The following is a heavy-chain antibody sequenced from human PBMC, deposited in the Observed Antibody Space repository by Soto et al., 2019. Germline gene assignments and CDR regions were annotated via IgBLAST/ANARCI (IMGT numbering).Heavy chain of an antibody. CDR1: GFTFSSYA. J-gene: IGHJ4*02. V-gene: IGHV3-23*01. Sequence: GSLRLSCAASGFTFSSYAMSWVRQAPGKGLEWVSAISGSGGSTYYADSAKGRFTISRDNSKNTLYLQMNSLRAEDTAVYYCARRITMIVVVISPFDYWGQGTLVTVSS. CDR3: ARRITMIVVVISPFDY. CDR2: ISGSGGST. D-gene: IGHD3-22*01.